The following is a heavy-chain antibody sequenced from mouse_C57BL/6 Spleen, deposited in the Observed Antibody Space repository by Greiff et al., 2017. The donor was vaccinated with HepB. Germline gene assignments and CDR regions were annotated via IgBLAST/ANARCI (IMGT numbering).Heavy chain of an antibody. CDR1: GYTFTDYY. J-gene: IGHJ1*03. CDR2: IFPGSGST. V-gene: IGHV1-75*01. Sequence: VQLQQSGPELVKPGASVKISCKASGYTFTDYYINWVKQRPGQGLEWIGWIFPGSGSTYYNEKFKGKATLTVDKSSSTAYMLLSSLTSEDSAVYFCARCDYYGSSYWYFDVWGTGTTVTVSS. D-gene: IGHD1-1*01. CDR3: ARCDYYGSSYWYFDV.